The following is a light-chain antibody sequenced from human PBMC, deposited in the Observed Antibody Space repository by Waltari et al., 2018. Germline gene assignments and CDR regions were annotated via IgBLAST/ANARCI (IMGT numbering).Light chain of an antibody. CDR2: NAS. Sequence: EIVLTQSPGTLSLSPGARATLSCRASQSDSRSLAWYQQNHGQPPSLLIYNASTRATGIPDRFRCSGSGTDVSLTISRLEPEDFAVYYCQKYVSLPATFGQGTKVEIK. CDR3: QKYVSLPAT. CDR1: QSDSRS. V-gene: IGKV3-20*01. J-gene: IGKJ1*01.